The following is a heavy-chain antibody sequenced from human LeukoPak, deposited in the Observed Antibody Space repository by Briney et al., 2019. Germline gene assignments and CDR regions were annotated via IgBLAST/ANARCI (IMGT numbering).Heavy chain of an antibody. CDR1: GGSISTYY. CDR2: IHSGTT. V-gene: IGHV4-59*08. CDR3: ATSPSFYHFDY. J-gene: IGHJ4*02. D-gene: IGHD3-10*01. Sequence: SETPSLTCTVSGGSISTYYWSWIRQPPGKGLEWIGTIHSGTTNYNPSLKSRVTISLDTSKSQFSLNLRSVTAADTAVYYCATSPSFYHFDYWGQGSLVTVSS.